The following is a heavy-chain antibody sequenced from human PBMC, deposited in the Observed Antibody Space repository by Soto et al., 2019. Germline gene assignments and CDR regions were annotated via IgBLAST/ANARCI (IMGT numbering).Heavy chain of an antibody. V-gene: IGHV3-23*01. CDR3: AKVRRYCSSTSCQNWLDP. CDR1: GFTFSSYA. J-gene: IGHJ5*02. CDR2: ISGSGGST. D-gene: IGHD2-2*01. Sequence: GGSLRLSCAASGFTFSSYAMSWVRQAPGKGLEWVSAISGSGGSTYYADSVKGRFTISRDNSKSTLYLQMNSLRAEDTAVYYCAKVRRYCSSTSCQNWLDPCGQGTMVTVSS.